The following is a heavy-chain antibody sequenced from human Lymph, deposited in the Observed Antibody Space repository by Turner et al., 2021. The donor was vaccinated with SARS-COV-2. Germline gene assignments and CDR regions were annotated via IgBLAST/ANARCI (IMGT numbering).Heavy chain of an antibody. CDR3: ARDSSSGWQFDY. J-gene: IGHJ4*02. CDR1: GYTFTGYY. Sequence: QVQLVQSGAEVRDPGASVNVYCKASGYTFTGYYMHWVRQAPGQGLEWMVCINPNSGGTYYAQKFQGSVTMTRDTSISTAYMELSRLRSDDTAVYYCARDSSSGWQFDYWGQGTLVTVSS. D-gene: IGHD6-19*01. V-gene: IGHV1-2*02. CDR2: INPNSGGT.